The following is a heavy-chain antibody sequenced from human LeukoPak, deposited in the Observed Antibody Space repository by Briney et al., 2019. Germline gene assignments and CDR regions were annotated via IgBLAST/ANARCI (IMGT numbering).Heavy chain of an antibody. CDR1: GYTFSTCD. D-gene: IGHD1-1*01. CDR3: ARVRGSISH. CDR2: MNPNSGNT. V-gene: IGHV1-8*01. J-gene: IGHJ4*02. Sequence: ASVKVSCKASGYTFSTCDINWVRQATGQGLEWMGWMNPNSGNTGFAHKFQGRVTMTRDTSINTAYMELSSLRSEDTAVYYCARVRGSISHWGQGTLVTVSS.